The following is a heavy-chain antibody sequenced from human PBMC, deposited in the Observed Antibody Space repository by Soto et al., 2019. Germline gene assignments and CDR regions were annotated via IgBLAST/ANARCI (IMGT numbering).Heavy chain of an antibody. CDR3: AKEWNYDGVYYYGMDV. CDR2: ISGSGGGT. Sequence: GGSLRLSCVASGLTFSNYAMTWVRQAPGKGLEWVSAISGSGGGTYYADSVKGRFTISRDNSKNTLYLQMNSLRAEDTAVYYCAKEWNYDGVYYYGMDVWGQGTTVTVSS. V-gene: IGHV3-23*01. D-gene: IGHD1-7*01. J-gene: IGHJ6*02. CDR1: GLTFSNYA.